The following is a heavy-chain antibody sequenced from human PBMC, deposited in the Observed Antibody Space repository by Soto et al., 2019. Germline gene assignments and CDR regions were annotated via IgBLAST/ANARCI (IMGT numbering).Heavy chain of an antibody. Sequence: QVHLVQSGAEVKKPGASVKISCKASGYRFTTFFRYWVRQAPGQGLEWMGMGNASGAGTAYAQRLHGRVTVTSDTSTSALYMEMSSLRSEDTAVSYCARGDYDSRGYFEERDYWGQGTLITVSS. V-gene: IGHV1-46*01. CDR1: GYRFTTFF. J-gene: IGHJ4*02. CDR3: ARGDYDSRGYFEERDY. D-gene: IGHD3-22*01. CDR2: GNASGAGT.